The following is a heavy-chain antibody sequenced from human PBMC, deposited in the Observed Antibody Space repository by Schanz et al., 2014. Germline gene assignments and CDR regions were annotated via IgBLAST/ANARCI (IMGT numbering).Heavy chain of an antibody. D-gene: IGHD3-3*01. Sequence: QIQLVQSGPEVKKPGATVKVSCKASGYIFINSGISWVRQAPGQGLEWMGWISVYNHNKEYDQKFQGRVTMTTDTSTGTAYMALSDQRSDDTVVYYSARSAGRDFWSGYYTRFAYWGQGTLVSVSS. CDR2: ISVYNHNK. J-gene: IGHJ4*02. CDR3: ARSAGRDFWSGYYTRFAY. CDR1: GYIFINSG. V-gene: IGHV1-18*01.